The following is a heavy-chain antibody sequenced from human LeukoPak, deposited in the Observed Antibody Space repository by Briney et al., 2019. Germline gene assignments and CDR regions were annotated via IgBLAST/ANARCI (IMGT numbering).Heavy chain of an antibody. V-gene: IGHV3-30*02. CDR2: IWSDGNNR. D-gene: IGHD2-8*02. CDR3: AKDPGASVSGFYMDV. CDR1: GFTFRNYG. J-gene: IGHJ6*03. Sequence: GGSLRLSCAASGFTFRNYGMHWVRQATGKGLEWVSFIWSDGNNRFYADSVKSRFTISRDNSKNILYLQMDTLRAEDTALYYCAKDPGASVSGFYMDVWGKGTTVIVSS.